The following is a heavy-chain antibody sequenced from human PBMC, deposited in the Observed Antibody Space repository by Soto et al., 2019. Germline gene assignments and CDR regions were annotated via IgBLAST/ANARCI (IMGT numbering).Heavy chain of an antibody. Sequence: PGGSLRLSCAASGFTFSSYSMNWVRQAPGKGLEWVSYISSSSSTIYYADSVKGRFTISRDNAKNSLYLQMNSLRDEDTAVYYCARDQFNRVCSGGSCYSFDLPNYYYYYGMDVWGQGTTVTVSS. V-gene: IGHV3-48*02. CDR3: ARDQFNRVCSGGSCYSFDLPNYYYYYGMDV. CDR2: ISSSSSTI. D-gene: IGHD2-15*01. J-gene: IGHJ6*02. CDR1: GFTFSSYS.